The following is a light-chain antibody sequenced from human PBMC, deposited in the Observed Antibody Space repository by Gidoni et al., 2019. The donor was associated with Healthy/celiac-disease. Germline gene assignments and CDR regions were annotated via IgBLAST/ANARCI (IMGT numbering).Light chain of an antibody. CDR1: QRISSW. Sequence: DIHMTQSPSTLSASVGDRVTITCRASQRISSWLAWYQQKPGKAPKLLIYDASSLESWVPSRFSGSGSGTEFTLTISSLQPDDFATYYCQQYNSYGTFGQGTKVEIK. CDR2: DAS. J-gene: IGKJ1*01. CDR3: QQYNSYGT. V-gene: IGKV1-5*01.